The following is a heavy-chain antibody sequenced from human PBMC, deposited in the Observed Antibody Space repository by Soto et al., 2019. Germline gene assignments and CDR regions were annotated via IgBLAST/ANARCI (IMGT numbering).Heavy chain of an antibody. CDR3: ARRNYSSSWHYYYYGMDV. V-gene: IGHV4-31*03. Sequence: SETLSLTCTVSGGSISSGGYYWSWIREHPGKGLEWIGYIYYSGSTYYNPSLKSRVTISVDTSKNQFSLKLSSVTAADTAVYYCARRNYSSSWHYYYYGMDVWGQGTTVTVSS. CDR1: GGSISSGGYY. CDR2: IYYSGST. J-gene: IGHJ6*02. D-gene: IGHD6-13*01.